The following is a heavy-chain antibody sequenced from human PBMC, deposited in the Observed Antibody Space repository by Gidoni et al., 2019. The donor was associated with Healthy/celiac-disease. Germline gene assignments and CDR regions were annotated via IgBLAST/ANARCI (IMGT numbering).Heavy chain of an antibody. CDR1: GGSISSYY. Sequence: QVQLQESGPGLVKPSETLSLTCTVSGGSISSYYWSWIRQPPGKGLEWIGYIYYSGSTNYNPSLKSRVTISVDTSKNQFSLKLSSVTAADTAVYYCARHQATMVRGVEYYYYGMDVWGQGTTVTVSS. CDR3: ARHQATMVRGVEYYYYGMDV. CDR2: IYYSGST. D-gene: IGHD3-10*01. V-gene: IGHV4-59*08. J-gene: IGHJ6*02.